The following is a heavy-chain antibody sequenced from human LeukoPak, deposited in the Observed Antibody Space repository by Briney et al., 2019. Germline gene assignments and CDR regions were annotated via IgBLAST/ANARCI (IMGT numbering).Heavy chain of an antibody. D-gene: IGHD3-9*01. V-gene: IGHV3-9*01. CDR2: ISWNSGSI. CDR3: AKGGGLRYSEGYFDY. CDR1: GFTFDDYA. Sequence: PGGSLRLSCAASGFTFDDYAMHWVRQAPGKGLEWVSGISWNSGSIGYADSVKGRFTISRDNAKNSLYPQMNSLRAEDTALYYCAKGGGLRYSEGYFDYWGQGTLVTVSS. J-gene: IGHJ4*02.